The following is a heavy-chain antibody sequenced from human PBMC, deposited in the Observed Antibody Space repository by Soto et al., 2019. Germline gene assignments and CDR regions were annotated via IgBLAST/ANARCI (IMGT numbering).Heavy chain of an antibody. V-gene: IGHV3-48*03. J-gene: IGHJ5*02. CDR2: ISSSGSTI. CDR3: AASSSIAARRVRPYNWFDP. Sequence: GWSLRLSCAASGFTFSSYEMNWVRQAPGKGLEWVSYISSSGSTIYYADSVKGRFTISRDNAKNSLYLQMNSLRAEDTAVYYCAASSSIAARRVRPYNWFDPWGQGTLVTVSS. CDR1: GFTFSSYE. D-gene: IGHD6-6*01.